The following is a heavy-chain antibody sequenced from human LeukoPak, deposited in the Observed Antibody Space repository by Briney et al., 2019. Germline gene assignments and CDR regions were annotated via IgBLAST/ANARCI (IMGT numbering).Heavy chain of an antibody. Sequence: GGSLRLSCAASGFTFNNYALSWVRQAPGKGLEWVSGISGSGGDTYYADSVKGRFTISRDISMDTLYLQMNSLRVEDTAVYYCAKGPKLGDGFHCDYWGQGTLVTVSS. D-gene: IGHD5-24*01. J-gene: IGHJ4*02. V-gene: IGHV3-23*01. CDR2: ISGSGGDT. CDR1: GFTFNNYA. CDR3: AKGPKLGDGFHCDY.